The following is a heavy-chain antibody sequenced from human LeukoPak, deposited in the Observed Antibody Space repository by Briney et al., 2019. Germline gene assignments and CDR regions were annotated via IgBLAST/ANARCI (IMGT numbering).Heavy chain of an antibody. D-gene: IGHD1-7*01. CDR1: GFTFSSYA. CDR3: ARDALYNWNYGPADY. J-gene: IGHJ4*02. Sequence: PGGSLRLSCAASGFTFSSYAMHWVRQAPGKGLEYVSAISSNGGSTYYANSVKGRFTISRDNSKNTLYLQMGSLRAEDMAVYYCARDALYNWNYGPADYWGQGTLVTVSS. V-gene: IGHV3-64*01. CDR2: ISSNGGST.